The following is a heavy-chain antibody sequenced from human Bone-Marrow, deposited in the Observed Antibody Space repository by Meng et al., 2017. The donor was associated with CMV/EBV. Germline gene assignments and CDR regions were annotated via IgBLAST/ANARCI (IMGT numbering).Heavy chain of an antibody. D-gene: IGHD3-22*01. CDR2: IYHSGST. CDR1: GYSISSGYY. V-gene: IGHV4-38-2*02. J-gene: IGHJ4*02. CDR3: AGSITMIVVVHDH. Sequence: GSLRLSCTVSGYSISSGYYWGWIRQPPGKGLEWIGSIYHSGSTYYNPSLKSRVTISVDTSKNQFSLKLSSVTAADTAVYYCAGSITMIVVVHDHWGQGTLVTVSS.